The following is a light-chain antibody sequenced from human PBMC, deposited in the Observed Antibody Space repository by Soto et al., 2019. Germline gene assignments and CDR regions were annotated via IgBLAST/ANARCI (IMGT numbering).Light chain of an antibody. CDR3: QHYGASPKYT. J-gene: IGKJ2*01. CDR2: GAS. CDR1: QSVSSRS. Sequence: EIVLTQSPGTLSLSPGQRATLSCRASQSVSSRSLAWYQQRPGQAPRLLIYGASRRATGIPDRFSGSGSGTDFTLTISRLEPEDFAVYYCQHYGASPKYTFGQGTKLEIK. V-gene: IGKV3-20*01.